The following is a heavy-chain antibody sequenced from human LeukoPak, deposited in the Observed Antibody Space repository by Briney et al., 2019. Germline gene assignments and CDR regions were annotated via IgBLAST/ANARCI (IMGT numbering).Heavy chain of an antibody. V-gene: IGHV4-4*09. Sequence: SETLSLTCTGSGGSISSYYWSWIRQPPGKGLEWIGYIYTSGSTNYNPSLKSRVTISGDTSKNQFSLKLSSVTAADTAVYYCARLDLIGSSSCFDYWGQGTLVTVSS. CDR2: IYTSGST. CDR3: ARLDLIGSSSCFDY. J-gene: IGHJ4*02. CDR1: GGSISSYY. D-gene: IGHD6-6*01.